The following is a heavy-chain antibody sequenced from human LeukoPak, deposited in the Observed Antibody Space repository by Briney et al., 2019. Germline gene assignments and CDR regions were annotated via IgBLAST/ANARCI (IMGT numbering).Heavy chain of an antibody. CDR1: GFTFSIYA. D-gene: IGHD2-15*01. V-gene: IGHV3-23*01. CDR3: AKAGSSQGYFDS. Sequence: GGSLRLSCAASGFTFSIYAMSWVRQAPGKGLEWVSGTSGGGGSTYYADSVKGRFTSTRDNSKNTLYQQMNSLRAEDTAVYYCAKAGSSQGYFDSWGQGTLVTVSS. J-gene: IGHJ4*02. CDR2: TSGGGGST.